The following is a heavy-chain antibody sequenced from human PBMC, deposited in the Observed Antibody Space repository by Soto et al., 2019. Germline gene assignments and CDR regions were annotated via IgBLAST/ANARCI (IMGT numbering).Heavy chain of an antibody. D-gene: IGHD6-19*01. V-gene: IGHV3-23*01. J-gene: IGHJ4*02. CDR2: ISGSGGST. CDR3: AKDPDSSGWFHFDY. Sequence: PGGSLRLSCAASGFTFSSYAMSWVRQAPGKGLEWVSAISGSGGSTYYADSVKGRFTISRDNSKNTLNLQMNSLRAEDTDVYYCAKDPDSSGWFHFDYWGRETLVTVSS. CDR1: GFTFSSYA.